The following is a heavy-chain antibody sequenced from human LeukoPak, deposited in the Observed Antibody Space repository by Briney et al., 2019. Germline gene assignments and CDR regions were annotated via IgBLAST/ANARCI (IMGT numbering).Heavy chain of an antibody. CDR3: ARDIGEHGESGSSEY. V-gene: IGHV3-30*02. D-gene: IGHD6-13*01. CDR2: IQYDGSNK. J-gene: IGHJ4*02. CDR1: GFTFSNYG. Sequence: PGGSLRLSCAASGFTFSNYGMHWVRQAPGKGLEWVAFIQYDGSNKYYADSVKGRFTISRDNAKNSLYLQMNSLRAEDTAVYYCARDIGEHGESGSSEYWGQGTLVTVSS.